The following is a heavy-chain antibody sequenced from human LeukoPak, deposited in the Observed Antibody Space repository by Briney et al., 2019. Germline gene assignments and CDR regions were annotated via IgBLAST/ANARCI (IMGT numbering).Heavy chain of an antibody. V-gene: IGHV4-59*01. CDR3: ARVYDSSGNYFDY. CDR1: GGSISSYY. Sequence: SETLSLTCTVSGGSISSYYWSWIRQPPGKGLEWIGYIYYSGSTNYNPSLKSRVTISVDTSKNQFSLKLSSVTAADTAVYYCARVYDSSGNYFDYWGQGTLVTVSS. CDR2: IYYSGST. J-gene: IGHJ4*02. D-gene: IGHD3-22*01.